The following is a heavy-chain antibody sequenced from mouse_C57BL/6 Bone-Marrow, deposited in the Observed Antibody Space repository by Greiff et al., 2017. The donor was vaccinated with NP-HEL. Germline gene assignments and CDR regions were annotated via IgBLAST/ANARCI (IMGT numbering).Heavy chain of an antibody. V-gene: IGHV1-64*01. CDR2: IHPNSGST. CDR3: ARSGYYGSSYVDFDY. Sequence: VQLQQPGAELVKPGASVKLSCKASGYTFTSYWMHWVKQRPGQGLEWIGMIHPNSGSTNYNEKFKSKATLTVDKSSSTAYMQLSSLTSEDSAVYYCARSGYYGSSYVDFDYWGQGTTRTVSS. J-gene: IGHJ2*01. D-gene: IGHD1-1*01. CDR1: GYTFTSYW.